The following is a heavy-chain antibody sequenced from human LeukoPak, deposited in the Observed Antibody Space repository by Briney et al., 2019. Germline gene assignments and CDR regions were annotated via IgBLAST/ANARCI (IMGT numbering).Heavy chain of an antibody. V-gene: IGHV4-59*01. CDR3: AQYSGNFAGFQH. D-gene: IGHD1-26*01. J-gene: IGHJ1*01. CDR1: GGSISSYY. CDR2: IYYSGST. Sequence: SETLSLTCTVFGGSISSYYWSWIRQPPGKGLEWIGYIYYSGSTNYNPSLKSRVTISVDTSKNQFSLKLSSVTAADTAVYYCAQYSGNFAGFQHWGQGTLVTVSS.